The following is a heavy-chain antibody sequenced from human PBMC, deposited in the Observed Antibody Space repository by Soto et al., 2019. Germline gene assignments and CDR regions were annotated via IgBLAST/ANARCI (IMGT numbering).Heavy chain of an antibody. CDR2: IYSGGST. D-gene: IGHD3-9*01. J-gene: IGHJ4*02. Sequence: PGGSLRLCCAASGFTVSSNYMSWVRQAPGKGLEWVSVIYSGGSTYYADSVKGRFTISRDNSKNTLYLQMNSLRAEDTAVYYCARARYDILTGYSHFDYWGQGTLVTVSS. CDR3: ARARYDILTGYSHFDY. V-gene: IGHV3-53*01. CDR1: GFTVSSNY.